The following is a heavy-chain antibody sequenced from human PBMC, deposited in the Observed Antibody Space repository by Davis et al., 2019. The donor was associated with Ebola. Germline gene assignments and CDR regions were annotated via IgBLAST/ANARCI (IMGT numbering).Heavy chain of an antibody. D-gene: IGHD3-10*01. CDR2: INAGNGNT. Sequence: ASVKVSCKASGYTFTSYAMHWVRQAPGQRLEWMGWINAGNGNTKYSQKFQGRVTITRDTSASTAYMELSSLRSEDTAVYYCAREKVWFEALNYYYYYGMDVWGQGTTVTVSS. CDR3: AREKVWFEALNYYYYYGMDV. V-gene: IGHV1-3*01. J-gene: IGHJ6*02. CDR1: GYTFTSYA.